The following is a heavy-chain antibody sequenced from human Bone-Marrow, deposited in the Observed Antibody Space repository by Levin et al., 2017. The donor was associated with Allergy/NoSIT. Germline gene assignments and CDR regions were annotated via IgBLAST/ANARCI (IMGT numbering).Heavy chain of an antibody. CDR1: GGSISTYY. Sequence: SETLSLTCTVSGGSISTYYWSWIRQPPEKRLEWIGYIYYSGSTKYNPSLKSRVTLLVDTSKNLFSLKLSSVTAADSAVYFCSRAIPSGGNSYYYYYMDVWGKGTTVTVSS. V-gene: IGHV4-59*01. D-gene: IGHD4-23*01. J-gene: IGHJ6*03. CDR3: SRAIPSGGNSYYYYYMDV. CDR2: IYYSGST.